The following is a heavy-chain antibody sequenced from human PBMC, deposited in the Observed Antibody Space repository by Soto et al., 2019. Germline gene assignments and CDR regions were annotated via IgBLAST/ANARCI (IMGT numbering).Heavy chain of an antibody. CDR3: ARGQRFSDWFDP. CDR1: GGAISGYY. V-gene: IGHV4-4*07. CDR2: IYSSGST. Sequence: QVQLQESGPGLVKPSETLSLNCTVTGGAISGYYWTWIRQSVGEGLEWIGRIYSSGSTNYNPSLKSRVTISLDTSMNYFSLRLSSVTAADTAVYYCARGQRFSDWFDPWGQGTLVTVSS. D-gene: IGHD3-3*01. J-gene: IGHJ5*02.